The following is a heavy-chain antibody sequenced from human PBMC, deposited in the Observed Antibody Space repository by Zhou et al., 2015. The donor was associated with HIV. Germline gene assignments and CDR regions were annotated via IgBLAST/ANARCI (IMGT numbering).Heavy chain of an antibody. CDR1: GYPFISYG. CDR3: ARGGGDYYDSSGYYDY. D-gene: IGHD3-22*01. Sequence: QVQLVQSGAEVKKPGASVKVSCKASGYPFISYGITWVRQVPGQGLEWMGWIYNGNTNYAQKFQGRVTMTTDTSTSTAYMELSSLRSEDTAVYYCARGGGDYYDSSGYYDYWGQGTLVTVSS. CDR2: IYNGNT. J-gene: IGHJ4*02. V-gene: IGHV1-18*04.